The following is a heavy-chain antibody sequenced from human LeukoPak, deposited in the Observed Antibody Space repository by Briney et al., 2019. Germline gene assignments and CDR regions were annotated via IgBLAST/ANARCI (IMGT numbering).Heavy chain of an antibody. J-gene: IGHJ4*02. CDR2: ISYDGSNK. CDR3: AKVTGYSGYHDY. V-gene: IGHV3-30*18. CDR1: GFTFSSYG. D-gene: IGHD5-12*01. Sequence: PGGSLRLSCAASGFTFSSYGMHWVRQAPGKGLEWVAVISYDGSNKYYADSVKGRFTISRDNSKNTLYLQMNSLRAEDTAVYYCAKVTGYSGYHDYWGQGTLVTVSS.